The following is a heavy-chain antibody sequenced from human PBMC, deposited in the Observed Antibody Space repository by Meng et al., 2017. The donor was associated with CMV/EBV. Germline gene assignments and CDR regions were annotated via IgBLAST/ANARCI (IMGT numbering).Heavy chain of an antibody. CDR3: ARVGRTSCYDY. D-gene: IGHD2-2*01. Sequence: QVQPPGPGHVLVKPSQTRPHTCTVSGGSISSGDYYWSWIRQPPGKGLEWIGYIYYSGSTYYNPSLKSRVTTSVDTSKNQFSLKLSSVTAADTAVYYCARVGRTSCYDYWGQGTLVTVSS. J-gene: IGHJ4*02. V-gene: IGHV4-30-4*08. CDR2: IYYSGST. CDR1: GGSISSGDYY.